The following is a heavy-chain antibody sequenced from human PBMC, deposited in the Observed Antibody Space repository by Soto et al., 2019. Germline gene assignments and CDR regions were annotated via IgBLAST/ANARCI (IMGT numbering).Heavy chain of an antibody. V-gene: IGHV3-30-3*01. CDR3: ARDVLAATGHNGGGMDV. D-gene: IGHD1-1*01. Sequence: QVQLVESGGGVVQPGSSLRLSCAASGFTFSDFAIHWVRQAPGKGLEWVAFIIGAGSHKYYADSERGRFIMSRDNSQSTLYPEMNSLRACDTAVYFCARDVLAATGHNGGGMDVWGQGTTVIVSS. CDR2: IIGAGSHK. J-gene: IGHJ6*02. CDR1: GFTFSDFA.